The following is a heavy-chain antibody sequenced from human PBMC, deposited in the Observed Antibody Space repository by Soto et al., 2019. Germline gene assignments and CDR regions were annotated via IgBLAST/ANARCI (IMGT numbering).Heavy chain of an antibody. CDR2: ISGSGGST. D-gene: IGHD3-22*01. V-gene: IGHV3-23*01. CDR1: GFTFSSYA. Sequence: AGGSLRLSCAASGFTFSSYAMSWVRQAPGKGLEWVSAISGSGGSTYYADSVKGRFTISRDNSKNTLYLQMNSLRAEDTAVYYCAKDPTANYYDSSGYPGAFDIWGQGTMVTVSS. CDR3: AKDPTANYYDSSGYPGAFDI. J-gene: IGHJ3*02.